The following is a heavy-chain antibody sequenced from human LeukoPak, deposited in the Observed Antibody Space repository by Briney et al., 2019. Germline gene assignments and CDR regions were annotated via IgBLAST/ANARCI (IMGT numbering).Heavy chain of an antibody. V-gene: IGHV3-48*04. CDR2: ISSSSSTI. CDR3: ARVFVQTKQQLSH. J-gene: IGHJ4*02. CDR1: AFSLNAYN. Sequence: GGSLRLSCAASAFSLNAYNMNWVRQAPGKGLEWASYISSSSSTIYYADSVKGRFTISRDNAKNSLYLQMNSLRAEDTAVYYCARVFVQTKQQLSHWGQGTLVTVSS. D-gene: IGHD6-13*01.